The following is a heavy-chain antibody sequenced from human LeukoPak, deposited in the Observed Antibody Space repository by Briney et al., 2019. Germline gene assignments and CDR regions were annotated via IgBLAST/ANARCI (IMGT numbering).Heavy chain of an antibody. Sequence: TGGSLRLSCAASGFTFSSYGMHWVRQAPGKGLEWVAFIRNDSSNKYYADSVKGRFTISRDNSKNTLYLRMNSLRAEDTAVYCCAKGQVLEHSYYYYYVDVWVKGTTVTISS. CDR3: AKGQVLEHSYYYYYVDV. CDR1: GFTFSSYG. CDR2: IRNDSSNK. V-gene: IGHV3-30*02. D-gene: IGHD2-8*01. J-gene: IGHJ6*03.